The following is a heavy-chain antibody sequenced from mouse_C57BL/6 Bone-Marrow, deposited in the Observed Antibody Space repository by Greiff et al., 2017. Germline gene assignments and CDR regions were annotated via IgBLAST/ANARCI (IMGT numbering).Heavy chain of an antibody. CDR3: ARSYYGWFAY. V-gene: IGHV1-54*01. Sequence: QVQLQQSGAELVRPGTSVKVSCKASGYAFTNYLIEWVKQRPGQGLEWIGVINPGSGGTNYNEKFKGKATLTADKASSTAYMQLSSLTSEGCAVYFCARSYYGWFAYWGQGSLVTVSA. J-gene: IGHJ3*01. D-gene: IGHD1-1*01. CDR2: INPGSGGT. CDR1: GYAFTNYL.